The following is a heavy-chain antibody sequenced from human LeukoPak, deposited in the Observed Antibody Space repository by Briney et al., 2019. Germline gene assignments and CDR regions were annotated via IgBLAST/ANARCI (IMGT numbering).Heavy chain of an antibody. CDR3: ARADGSRSYSYLDY. V-gene: IGHV3-21*01. CDR2: IRSSSSYI. CDR1: GFTFSSYS. Sequence: GGSLRLSCAASGFTFSSYSMNWVRQAPGKGLEWVSSIRSSSSYIYYVDSVKGRFTISRDNAKNSLYLQMNSLRAEDTAVYYCARADGSRSYSYLDYWGQGTLVTVSA. D-gene: IGHD3-10*01. J-gene: IGHJ4*02.